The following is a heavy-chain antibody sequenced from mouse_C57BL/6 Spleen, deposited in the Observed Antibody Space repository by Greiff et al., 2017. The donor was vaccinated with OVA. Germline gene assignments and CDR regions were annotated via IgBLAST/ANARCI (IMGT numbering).Heavy chain of an antibody. CDR1: GYAFSSSW. J-gene: IGHJ4*01. CDR2: IYPGDGDT. Sequence: QVQLQQSGPELVKPGASVKISCKASGYAFSSSWMNWVKQRPGKGLEWIGRIYPGDGDTNYNGKFKGKATLTADKSSSTAYMQLSSLTSEDSAVYFCARDITTVVEDYAMDYWGQGTSVTVSS. V-gene: IGHV1-82*01. CDR3: ARDITTVVEDYAMDY. D-gene: IGHD1-1*01.